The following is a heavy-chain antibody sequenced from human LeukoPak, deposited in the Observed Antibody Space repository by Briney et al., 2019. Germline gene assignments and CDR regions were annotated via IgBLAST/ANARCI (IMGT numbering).Heavy chain of an antibody. CDR2: ISSSGGGI. CDR3: ARNYYDSSGYYYAFDY. J-gene: IGHJ4*02. V-gene: IGHV3-48*03. CDR1: GFTFSSYS. Sequence: GGSLRLSCAASGFTFSSYSFHWVRQAPGKGLEWVSYISSSGGGIYYADSMKGRFTVSRDNAKNSLFLQLNSLRAEDTAVYYCARNYYDSSGYYYAFDYWGQGTLVTVSS. D-gene: IGHD3-22*01.